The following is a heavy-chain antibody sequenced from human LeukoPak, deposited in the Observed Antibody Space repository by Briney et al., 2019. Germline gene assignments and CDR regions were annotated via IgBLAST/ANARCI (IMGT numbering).Heavy chain of an antibody. Sequence: GGSVRLSCVDSGFTFSTPWMAWVRQAPGKGLEWVANIKEDGSAKNYVGSVRGRFTVSRDNAKKSVYLEMNSLRAEDTAVYYCARDRAYNRFDYWGQGTLVTVSS. CDR1: GFTFSTPW. CDR2: IKEDGSAK. V-gene: IGHV3-7*01. J-gene: IGHJ4*02. CDR3: ARDRAYNRFDY. D-gene: IGHD1-14*01.